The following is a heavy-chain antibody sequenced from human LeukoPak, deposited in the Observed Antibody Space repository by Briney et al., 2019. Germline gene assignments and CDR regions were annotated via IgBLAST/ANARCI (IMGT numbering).Heavy chain of an antibody. CDR3: ARYHYASGSFDY. CDR1: GGSISSDY. Sequence: SETLSLTCTVSGGSISSDYWSWIRHPPGKGLEWIGNIYYSGSTDYNPSLKSRVTISVDTSKNQISLRLSSVTAGDTAVYYCARYHYASGSFDYWGQGSLVTVSS. V-gene: IGHV4-59*01. J-gene: IGHJ4*02. D-gene: IGHD3-10*01. CDR2: IYYSGST.